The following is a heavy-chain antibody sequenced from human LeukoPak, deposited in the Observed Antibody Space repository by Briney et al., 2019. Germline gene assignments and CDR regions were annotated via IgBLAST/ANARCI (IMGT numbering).Heavy chain of an antibody. J-gene: IGHJ4*02. CDR2: IIGSAVNT. D-gene: IGHD3-10*01. V-gene: IGHV3-23*01. Sequence: GGSLRLSCGASGLTVSSYSMSWVRQAPGKGLEWVSTIIGSAVNTYYADSVKGRFTISRDDSKNTVYLQMNSLRAEDTAVYSCAKYTSGTSYRGLDQWGQGTLVTVSS. CDR3: AKYTSGTSYRGLDQ. CDR1: GLTVSSYS.